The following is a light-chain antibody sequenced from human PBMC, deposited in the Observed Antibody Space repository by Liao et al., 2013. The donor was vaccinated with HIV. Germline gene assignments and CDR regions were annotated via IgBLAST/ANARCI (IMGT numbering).Light chain of an antibody. CDR3: QAWDSGSYVV. V-gene: IGLV3-1*01. Sequence: SYDLTQPPSVSVSPGQTATITCSGDKLGYKYPCWYQQRPGQSPVLVIYRATKRPSGIPERFSGSNSGNTATLTISGTQAIDEADYYCQAWDSGSYVVFGGGTKLTVL. CDR2: RAT. CDR1: KLGYKY. J-gene: IGLJ2*01.